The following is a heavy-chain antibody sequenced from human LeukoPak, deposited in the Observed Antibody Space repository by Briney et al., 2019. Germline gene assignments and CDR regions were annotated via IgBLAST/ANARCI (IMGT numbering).Heavy chain of an antibody. J-gene: IGHJ6*03. V-gene: IGHV3-53*01. CDR1: GFTVSSNY. CDR3: ASGSGSYRTPYYYMDV. D-gene: IGHD3-10*01. CDR2: IYSGGST. Sequence: PGGSLRLSCVASGFTVSSNYMSWVRQAPGKGLEWVSVIYSGGSTYYAVSVKGRFTISRDNYKNTLYLQMNSLRAEDTAVYYCASGSGSYRTPYYYMDVWGTGTTVTVSS.